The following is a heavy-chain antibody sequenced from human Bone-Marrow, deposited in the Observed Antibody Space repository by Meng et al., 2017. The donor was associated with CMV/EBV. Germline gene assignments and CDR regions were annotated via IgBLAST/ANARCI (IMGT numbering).Heavy chain of an antibody. V-gene: IGHV3-49*04. CDR1: GFTFGDYA. Sequence: GESLKISCTASGFTFGDYAMSWVRQAPGKGLEWVGFIRSKAYGGTTEYAASVKGRFTISRDDSKSIAYLQMNSLKTEDTAVYYCTTFWSGYYFDACDIWGQGKMVNVPS. CDR2: IRSKAYGGTT. CDR3: TTFWSGYYFDACDI. D-gene: IGHD3-3*01. J-gene: IGHJ3*02.